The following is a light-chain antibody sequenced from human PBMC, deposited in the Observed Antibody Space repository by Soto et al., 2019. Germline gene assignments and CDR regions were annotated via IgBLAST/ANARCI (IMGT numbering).Light chain of an antibody. CDR1: NVGSKN. CDR3: QVWDSTTVV. CDR2: RDN. Sequence: SYELTQPLSVSVALGQTARITCGGNNVGSKNVHWYQQKPGQAPVVVIFRDNNRPSGIPERFSGSNSGNTATLTISRAQAGDEGDYYCQVWDSTTVVFGGGTKLTV. J-gene: IGLJ2*01. V-gene: IGLV3-9*01.